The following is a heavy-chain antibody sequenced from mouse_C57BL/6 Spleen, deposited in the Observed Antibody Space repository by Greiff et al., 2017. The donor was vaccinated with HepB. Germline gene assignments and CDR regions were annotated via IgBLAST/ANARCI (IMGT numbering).Heavy chain of an antibody. J-gene: IGHJ1*03. D-gene: IGHD1-1*01. CDR2: IRSKSNNYAT. CDR1: GFSFNTYA. V-gene: IGHV10-1*01. CDR3: VSNYYGSSYEYFDV. Sequence: EVQLVESGGGLVQPKGSLKLSCAASGFSFNTYAMNWVRQAPGKGLEWVARIRSKSNNYATYYADSVKDRFTISRDDSESMLYLQMNNLKTEDTAMYYCVSNYYGSSYEYFDVWGTGTTVTVSS.